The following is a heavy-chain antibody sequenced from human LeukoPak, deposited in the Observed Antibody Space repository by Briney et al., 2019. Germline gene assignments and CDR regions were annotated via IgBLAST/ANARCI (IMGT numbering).Heavy chain of an antibody. D-gene: IGHD3-10*01. CDR2: IYTSGST. V-gene: IGHV4-4*09. CDR3: ARGLTMVRGVNFDY. CDR1: GGSISSYY. Sequence: PSETLSLTCTVSGGSISSYYWNWIRQPPGKGLEWIGYIYTSGSTNYNPSLKSRVTISVDTSKNQFSLKLSSVTAADTAIYYCARGLTMVRGVNFDYWGQGTLVTVSS. J-gene: IGHJ4*02.